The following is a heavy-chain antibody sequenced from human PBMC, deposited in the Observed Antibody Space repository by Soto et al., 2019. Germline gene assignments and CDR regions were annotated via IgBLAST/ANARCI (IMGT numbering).Heavy chain of an antibody. J-gene: IGHJ5*02. CDR3: ARGPIWRWSGTQLWKDNWFDP. V-gene: IGHV1-18*04. CDR1: GYTFTSYG. Sequence: GASVKVSCKASGYTFTSYGISWVRQAPGQGLEWMGWISAYNGNTNYAQKLQGRVTMTTDTSKSTAYMELRSLRSDDTAVYYCARGPIWRWSGTQLWKDNWFDPWGQGTLVTVSS. CDR2: ISAYNGNT. D-gene: IGHD3-3*01.